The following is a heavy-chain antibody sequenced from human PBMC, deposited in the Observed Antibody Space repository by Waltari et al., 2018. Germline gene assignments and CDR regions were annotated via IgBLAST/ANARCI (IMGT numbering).Heavy chain of an antibody. V-gene: IGHV4-4*02. CDR3: ARDRGRGLYLDS. J-gene: IGHJ4*02. Sequence: QLQLQESGPGLVKPSGTLSLTFGVSGESMSSTYWWGWVRQPPGKGLEWIGQVRGSGRTNYNPSFASRVTMSVDTYNNQFSLMVTSATAADTAVYYCARDRGRGLYLDSWGPGTLVTVSP. CDR2: VRGSGRT. D-gene: IGHD2-15*01. CDR1: GESMSSTYW.